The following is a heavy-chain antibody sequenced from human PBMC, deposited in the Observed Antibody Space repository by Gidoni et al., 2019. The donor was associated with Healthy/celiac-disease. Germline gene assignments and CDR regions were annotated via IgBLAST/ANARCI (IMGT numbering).Heavy chain of an antibody. V-gene: IGHV3-53*01. CDR2: IYRGGST. CDR1: GFTVSSHY. D-gene: IGHD3-22*01. Sequence: EVQLVESGGGLIQPGGSLRLSCAASGFTVSSHYMRWVRPAPVQGLEWVSVIYRGGSTYYADSVKGRFTISRDNSKNTLYLQMNSLRAEETAVYYCARGCYDSSGYNYWYFDLWGRGTLVTVSS. CDR3: ARGCYDSSGYNYWYFDL. J-gene: IGHJ2*01.